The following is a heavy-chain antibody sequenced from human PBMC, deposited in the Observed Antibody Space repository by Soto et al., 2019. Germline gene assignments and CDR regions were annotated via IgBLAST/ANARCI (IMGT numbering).Heavy chain of an antibody. CDR1: GFTFSSYS. CDR2: ISSSSSYI. D-gene: IGHD3-22*01. CDR3: ASSAKYYDSSGYYYTFDY. V-gene: IGHV3-21*01. Sequence: GGSLRLSCAASGFTFSSYSMNWVRQAPGKGLEWVSSISSSSSYIYYADSVKGRFTISRDNAKNSLYLQMNSLRAEDTAVYYCASSAKYYDSSGYYYTFDYWGQGTLVTVSS. J-gene: IGHJ4*02.